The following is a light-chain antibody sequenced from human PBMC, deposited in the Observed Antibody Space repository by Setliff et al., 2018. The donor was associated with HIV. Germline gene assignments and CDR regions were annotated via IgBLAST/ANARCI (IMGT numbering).Light chain of an antibody. CDR1: SSDVGGYNY. CDR3: SSYTASSTLV. CDR2: DVS. J-gene: IGLJ3*02. V-gene: IGLV2-14*03. Sequence: QSALTQPASVSGSPGQSITISRTRSSSDVGGYNYVSWYQQHPGKAPKLMIYDVSQRPSGVSDRFSGSKSGITASLTISGLQPEDESDYYCSSYTASSTLVFGGGTKVTVL.